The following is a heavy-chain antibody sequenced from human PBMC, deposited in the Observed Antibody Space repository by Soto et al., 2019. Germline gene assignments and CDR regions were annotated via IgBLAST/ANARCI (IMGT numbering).Heavy chain of an antibody. CDR2: INPSGAST. J-gene: IGHJ4*02. CDR1: GYTFTSSY. D-gene: IGHD3-3*01. CDR3: ARADLEWLPCFDY. Sequence: EPSVKVSCKASGYTFTSSYMHWVRQAPGQGLEWMGIINPSGASTSYAQKFQGRVTMTRDTTTSTVYTELSSLRSEDTAVYYCARADLEWLPCFDYWGQGTLVTVSS. V-gene: IGHV1-46*01.